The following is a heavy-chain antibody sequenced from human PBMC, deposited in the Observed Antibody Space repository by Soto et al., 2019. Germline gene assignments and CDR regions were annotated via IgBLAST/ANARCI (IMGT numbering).Heavy chain of an antibody. CDR3: AKEDLQRAAHPPFDY. V-gene: IGHV3-30*18. J-gene: IGHJ4*02. D-gene: IGHD6-6*01. CDR2: ISYDGSNK. Sequence: QVQLVESGGGVVQPGRSLRLSCAASGFTFSSYGMHWVRQAPGKGLEWVAVISYDGSNKYYADSVKGRFTISRDNSKNTLYLQMNSLRAEDTALYYCAKEDLQRAAHPPFDYWGQGTLVTVSS. CDR1: GFTFSSYG.